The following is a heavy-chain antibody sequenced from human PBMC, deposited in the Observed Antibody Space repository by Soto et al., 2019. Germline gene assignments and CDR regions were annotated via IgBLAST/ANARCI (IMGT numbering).Heavy chain of an antibody. V-gene: IGHV4-61*08. J-gene: IGHJ4*02. CDR3: ARRYGASFDY. CDR2: IYYSGST. CDR1: SGSISSSDYY. D-gene: IGHD4-17*01. Sequence: SETLSLTCSVSSGSISSSDYYWSWIRQPPGKGLEWIGYIYYSGSTNYNPSLKSRVTISVDTSKNQFSLKLSSVTAADTAVYYCARRYGASFDYWGQGTLVTVSS.